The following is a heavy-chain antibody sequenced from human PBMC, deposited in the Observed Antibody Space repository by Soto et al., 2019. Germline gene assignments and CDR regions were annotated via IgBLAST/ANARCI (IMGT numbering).Heavy chain of an antibody. Sequence: QITLKESGPTLVKPTQTLTLTCTFSGFSLSTSGVGVGWIRQPPGKALEWLALIYRDDDKRYSPSLKSRLTITKRTSKNQVVLTMTNMDPVDTATYYWAHQHYYGSGSYYTDWFDPWGQGTLVTVSS. CDR1: GFSLSTSGVG. D-gene: IGHD3-10*01. CDR3: AHQHYYGSGSYYTDWFDP. CDR2: IYRDDDK. V-gene: IGHV2-5*02. J-gene: IGHJ5*02.